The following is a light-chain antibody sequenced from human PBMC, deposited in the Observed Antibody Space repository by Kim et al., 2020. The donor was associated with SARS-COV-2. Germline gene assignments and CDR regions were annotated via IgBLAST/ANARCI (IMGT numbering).Light chain of an antibody. CDR1: RSNIGRYT. CDR3: AAWDDSLNAWV. CDR2: NSN. V-gene: IGLV1-44*01. Sequence: ELTQPPSASGTPGQRVTISCSGSRSNIGRYTVNWYQQFPGTAPKFLMYNSNQRPSGVPDRFSGSQSGTSASLAISGLQAEDEADYYCAAWDDSLNAWVFGGGTQLTVL. J-gene: IGLJ3*02.